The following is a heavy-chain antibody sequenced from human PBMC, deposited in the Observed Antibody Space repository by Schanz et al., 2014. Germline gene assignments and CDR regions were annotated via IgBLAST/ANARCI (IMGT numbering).Heavy chain of an antibody. J-gene: IGHJ4*02. CDR2: INPNSGGT. V-gene: IGHV1-2*06. Sequence: QVQLVQSGSELKKPGASVKVSCKASGYTFTGYYIHWVRQAPGQGLEWMGRINPNSGGTNYAHNFHGRVTMTRDTSISTAYMELSRLRSDDTAVYYCARDRDQWDGNYLDYWGQGTLVTVSS. CDR3: ARDRDQWDGNYLDY. D-gene: IGHD1-26*01. CDR1: GYTFTGYY.